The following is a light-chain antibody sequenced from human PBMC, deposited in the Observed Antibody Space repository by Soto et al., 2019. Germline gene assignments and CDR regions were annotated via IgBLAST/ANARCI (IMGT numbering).Light chain of an antibody. CDR3: QQSYRTPRVT. Sequence: DIQMTQSPSSLSASVCDRVTITCRASQSISSYLNWYQQKPGKAAKLLIYAASSLQSGVPSRFSGSGSGTDFTLPIRSLQPEDFATYYYQQSYRTPRVTFGQGTRLEIK. V-gene: IGKV1-39*01. J-gene: IGKJ5*01. CDR2: AAS. CDR1: QSISSY.